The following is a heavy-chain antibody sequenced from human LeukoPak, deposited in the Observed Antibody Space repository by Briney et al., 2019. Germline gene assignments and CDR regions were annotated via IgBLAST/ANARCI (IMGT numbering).Heavy chain of an antibody. CDR1: GFTFSSYD. V-gene: IGHV3-48*03. Sequence: GGSLRLSCAVSGFTFSSYDVKWVRQAPGKGLEWVSFISSSGSTINYAASVNGRFTISRDNAKNSLYLQMNSLRAEDTAVYYCVRGLRYTILGGDYFWGQGTLVTVSS. CDR2: ISSSGSTI. CDR3: VRGLRYTILGGDYF. J-gene: IGHJ4*02. D-gene: IGHD3-3*01.